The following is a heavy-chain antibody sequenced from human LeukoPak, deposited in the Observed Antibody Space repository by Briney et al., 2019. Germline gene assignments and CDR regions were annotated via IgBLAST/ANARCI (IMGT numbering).Heavy chain of an antibody. Sequence: SETLSLTCTVSGGSISSYYWSWIRQPPGKGLEWIGYIYYSGSTYYNPSLKSRVTISVDTSKNQFSLKLSSVTAADTAVYYCARGPDSYGYRWGQGTLVTVSS. V-gene: IGHV4-59*08. CDR1: GGSISSYY. J-gene: IGHJ4*02. CDR3: ARGPDSYGYR. CDR2: IYYSGST. D-gene: IGHD5-18*01.